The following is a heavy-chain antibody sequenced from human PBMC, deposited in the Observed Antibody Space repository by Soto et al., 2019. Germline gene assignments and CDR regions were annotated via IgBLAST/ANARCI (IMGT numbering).Heavy chain of an antibody. V-gene: IGHV3-33*08. CDR1: GFTFSSYS. CDR3: ARDSFSNIVAPFDH. J-gene: IGHJ4*02. D-gene: IGHD5-12*01. CDR2: ILFDGSEQ. Sequence: PGGSLRLSCAASGFTFSSYSIHWVRQAPGKGLEWVAVILFDGSEQFYADSVRGRFTISRDNSKDTVYLEMNTLRDEDTAIYYCARDSFSNIVAPFDHWGQGTLVTVSS.